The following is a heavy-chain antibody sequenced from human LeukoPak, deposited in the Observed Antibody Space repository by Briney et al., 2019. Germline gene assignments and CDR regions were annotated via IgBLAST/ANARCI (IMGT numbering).Heavy chain of an antibody. D-gene: IGHD6-6*01. CDR1: GFTFSSYG. J-gene: IGHJ4*02. V-gene: IGHV3-48*01. Sequence: GGSLRLSCAASGFTFSSYGMHWVRQAPGKGLEWVSYISSSGSTIYYADSVKGRFTISRDNAKNSLYLQMNSLRAEDTAVYYCASSHRSSSSFPDYWGQGTLVTVSS. CDR3: ASSHRSSSSFPDY. CDR2: ISSSGSTI.